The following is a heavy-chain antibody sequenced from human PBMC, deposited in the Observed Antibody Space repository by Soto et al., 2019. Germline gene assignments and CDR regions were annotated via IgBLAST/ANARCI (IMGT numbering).Heavy chain of an antibody. D-gene: IGHD3-10*01. CDR3: ARGALWFGEFKP. CDR2: TNAGNGNT. V-gene: IGHV1-3*01. J-gene: IGHJ5*02. Sequence: QVQLVQSGAEVKKPGASVKVSCKASGYTFTSYAMHWVRQAPGQRLEWMGWTNAGNGNTKYSQKFQGRVTITRDTSASTAYMELSSLRSEDTAVYYCARGALWFGEFKPWGQGTLVTVSS. CDR1: GYTFTSYA.